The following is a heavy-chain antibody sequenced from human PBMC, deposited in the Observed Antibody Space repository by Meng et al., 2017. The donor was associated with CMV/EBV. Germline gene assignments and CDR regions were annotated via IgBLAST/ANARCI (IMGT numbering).Heavy chain of an antibody. J-gene: IGHJ4*02. V-gene: IGHV6-1*01. CDR1: SSNSAA. Sequence: SSNSAAWNWIRQSPSRGLEWLGRTYYRSKWYNDYAVSVKSRITINPDTSKNQFSLQLNSVTPEDTAVYYCARGIYDSSGYYYYYFDYWGQGTLVTVSS. CDR3: ARGIYDSSGYYYYYFDY. CDR2: TYYRSKWYN. D-gene: IGHD3-22*01.